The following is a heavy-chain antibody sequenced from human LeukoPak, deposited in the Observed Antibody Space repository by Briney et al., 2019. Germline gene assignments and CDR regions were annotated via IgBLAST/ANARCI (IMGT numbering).Heavy chain of an antibody. CDR3: ASWSGSWYGGYYYYYGMDV. V-gene: IGHV1-2*02. J-gene: IGHJ6*02. D-gene: IGHD6-13*01. CDR2: INPNSGGT. Sequence: ASVKVSCKASGYTFTGYYMHWVRQAPGQGLEWMGWINPNSGGTNYAQKFQGRVTMTRDTSISTAYMELSRVRSDDTAVYYCASWSGSWYGGYYYYYGMDVWGQGTTVTVSS. CDR1: GYTFTGYY.